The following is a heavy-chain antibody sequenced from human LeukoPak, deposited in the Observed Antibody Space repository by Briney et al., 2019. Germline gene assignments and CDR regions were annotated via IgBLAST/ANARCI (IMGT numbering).Heavy chain of an antibody. CDR1: GGSFSGYY. CDR2: INHSGST. V-gene: IGHV4-34*01. Sequence: PSETLSLTCAVYGGSFSGYYWSWIRQPPGKGLEWIGEINHSGSTNYNPSLKSRITISVDTSKNQFSLKLSSVTAADTAVYYCARLVALVTLGYWGQGTLVTVSS. D-gene: IGHD5-18*01. J-gene: IGHJ4*02. CDR3: ARLVALVTLGY.